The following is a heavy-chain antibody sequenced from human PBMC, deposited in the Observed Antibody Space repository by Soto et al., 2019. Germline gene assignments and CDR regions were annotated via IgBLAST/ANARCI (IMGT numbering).Heavy chain of an antibody. CDR3: ARVYSSGWYAATALNWFDP. V-gene: IGHV4-34*01. CDR1: GGSFSGYY. Sequence: SETLSLTCAVYGGSFSGYYWSWIRQPPGKGLEWIGEINHSGSTNYNPSLKSRVTISVDTSKNQFSLKLSSVTAADTAVYYCARVYSSGWYAATALNWFDPWGQGTLVTVSS. CDR2: INHSGST. D-gene: IGHD6-19*01. J-gene: IGHJ5*02.